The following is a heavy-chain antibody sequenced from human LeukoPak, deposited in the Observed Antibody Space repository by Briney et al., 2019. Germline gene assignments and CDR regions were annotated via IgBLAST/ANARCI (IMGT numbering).Heavy chain of an antibody. CDR3: ARAGYNWNYGAFDI. CDR2: INAGNGNT. CDR1: GYTFTSYA. V-gene: IGHV1-3*03. Sequence: AASVKVSCKASGYTFTSYAMHWVRQAPGQRLEWMGWINAGNGNTKYSQEFQGRVTITRDTSASTAYMELSSLRSEDMAVYYCARAGYNWNYGAFDIWGQGTMVTVSS. D-gene: IGHD1-7*01. J-gene: IGHJ3*02.